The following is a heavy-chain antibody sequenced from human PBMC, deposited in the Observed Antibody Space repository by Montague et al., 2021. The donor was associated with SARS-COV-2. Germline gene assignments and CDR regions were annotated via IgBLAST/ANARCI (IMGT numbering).Heavy chain of an antibody. CDR1: TFSINNFY. CDR2: LYRGSS. D-gene: IGHD1-26*01. V-gene: IGHV4-59*01. J-gene: IGHJ4*02. Sequence: SETLSLTCSVSTFSINNFYWSWIRQPPGRGLEWIGYLYRGSSHYSPSLKTRVNISVDTTENQISLTLTSVTAADTAVNYCARFSGSYYGTGYWGQGARVTVSS. CDR3: ARFSGSYYGTGY.